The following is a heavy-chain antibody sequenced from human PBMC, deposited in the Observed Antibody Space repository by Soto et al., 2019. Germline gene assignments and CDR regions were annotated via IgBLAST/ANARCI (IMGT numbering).Heavy chain of an antibody. D-gene: IGHD5-12*01. CDR2: ISDSGSTI. V-gene: IGHV3-48*01. CDR3: TRDGS. CDR1: GFPFSSYA. J-gene: IGHJ5*02. Sequence: GGSLRLSCAASGFPFSSYAVNWVRQTPDKGLEWLSYISDSGSTIHYADSVKGRFTISRDNAKNSLYLQMNSLRADDTAVYYCTRDGSWGQGTLVTVSS.